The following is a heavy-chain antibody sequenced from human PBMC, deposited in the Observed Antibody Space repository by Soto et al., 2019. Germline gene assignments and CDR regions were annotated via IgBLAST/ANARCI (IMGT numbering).Heavy chain of an antibody. D-gene: IGHD3-16*01. CDR1: GFTFSSYG. CDR2: ISYDGSNK. Sequence: QVQLVESGGGVVQPGRSLRLSCAASGFTFSSYGMHWVRQAPGKGLEWVAVISYDGSNKYYADSVKGRFTISRDNSKNTLYLQMNSLRAEDTAVYYCAKDLLGVYYFDYWSQGTLVTVSS. CDR3: AKDLLGVYYFDY. J-gene: IGHJ4*02. V-gene: IGHV3-30*18.